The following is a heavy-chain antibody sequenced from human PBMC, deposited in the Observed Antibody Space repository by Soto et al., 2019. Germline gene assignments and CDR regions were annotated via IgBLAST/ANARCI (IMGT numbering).Heavy chain of an antibody. CDR1: GFTFSSYA. CDR3: AKDLWFGELLFSAAKTLDY. D-gene: IGHD3-10*01. V-gene: IGHV3-23*01. J-gene: IGHJ4*02. Sequence: GGSLKLSCAASGFTFSSYAMSWVRQAPGKGLEWVSAISGSGGSTYYADSVKGRFTISRDNSKNTLYLQMNSLRAEDTAVYYCAKDLWFGELLFSAAKTLDYWGQGTLVTVSS. CDR2: ISGSGGST.